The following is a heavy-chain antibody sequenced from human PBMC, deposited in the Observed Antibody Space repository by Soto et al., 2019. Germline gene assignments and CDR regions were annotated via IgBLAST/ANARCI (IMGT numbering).Heavy chain of an antibody. V-gene: IGHV2-5*01. CDR1: GFSLSTRGVG. CDR2: IYWNDDK. J-gene: IGHJ6*02. Sequence: AGPTLGNPTQTLTLTCTCSGFSLSTRGVGVGWIRQPPGKALEWLALIYWNDDKRYSPSLKSRLTITKDTSKNQVVLTMTNMEPVDTATYYCAHRLVGNHYYYYYGIDVWGQGTTVTVS. CDR3: AHRLVGNHYYYYYGIDV.